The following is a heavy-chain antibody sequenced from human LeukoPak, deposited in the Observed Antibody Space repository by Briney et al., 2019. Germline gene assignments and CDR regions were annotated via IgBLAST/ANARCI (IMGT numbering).Heavy chain of an antibody. V-gene: IGHV4-61*02. J-gene: IGHJ6*02. CDR3: ARGDYYDSSGYPPYYYYGMDV. CDR1: GGSLSSGSYY. D-gene: IGHD3-22*01. CDR2: IYTSGST. Sequence: PSQTLSLTCTVAGGSLSSGSYYWSWIRQPAGKGLEWIGRIYTSGSTNYNPSLKSRVTISVDTSKNQFSLKRSSVTAADTAVYYCARGDYYDSSGYPPYYYYGMDVWGQGTTVTVSS.